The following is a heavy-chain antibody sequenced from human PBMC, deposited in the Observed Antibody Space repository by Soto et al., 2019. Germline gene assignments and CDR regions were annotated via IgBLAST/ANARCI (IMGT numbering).Heavy chain of an antibody. D-gene: IGHD2-15*01. J-gene: IGHJ4*02. V-gene: IGHV3-23*01. CDR1: AFTFSNYA. CDR3: ARVVLAATHRYFDY. Sequence: EVQLLESGGGLVQPGGSLRLSCAASAFTFSNYAMTWVRQAPGKGLEWLSLISAGGTTTYYADSVKGRITISRDNSKNPLFLQLNTLRADDTAVYYCARVVLAATHRYFDYWGQGTLVTVSS. CDR2: ISAGGTTT.